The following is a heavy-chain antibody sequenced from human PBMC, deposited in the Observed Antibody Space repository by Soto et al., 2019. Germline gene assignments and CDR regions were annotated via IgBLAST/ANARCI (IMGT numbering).Heavy chain of an antibody. CDR2: ISPNNGNT. CDR1: GGTFSSYA. CDR3: AREGYSSGWYYFDY. Sequence: ASVKVSCKASGGTFSSYAISWVRQAPGQGLEWMGWISPNNGNTNYAQKLQGRVTMTTDTSTSTAYMELRSLRSDDTAVYYCAREGYSSGWYYFDYWGQGTLVTVSS. D-gene: IGHD6-19*01. V-gene: IGHV1-18*01. J-gene: IGHJ4*02.